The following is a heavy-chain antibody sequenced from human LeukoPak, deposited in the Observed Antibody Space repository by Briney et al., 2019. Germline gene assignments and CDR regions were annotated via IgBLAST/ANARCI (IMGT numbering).Heavy chain of an antibody. CDR1: GFTFSSYA. Sequence: PGRSLRLSCAASGFTFSSYAMHWVRQDPGKGLEWVAVISYDGSNKYYADSVKGRFTISRDNSKNTLYLQMNSLRAEDTAVYYCASLIAAPINWGQGTLVTVSS. CDR2: ISYDGSNK. J-gene: IGHJ4*02. V-gene: IGHV3-30-3*01. CDR3: ASLIAAPIN. D-gene: IGHD6-6*01.